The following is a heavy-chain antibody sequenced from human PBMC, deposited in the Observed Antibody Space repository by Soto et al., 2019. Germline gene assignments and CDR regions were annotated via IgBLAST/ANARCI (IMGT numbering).Heavy chain of an antibody. D-gene: IGHD3-22*01. J-gene: IGHJ4*02. CDR1: GFTFSNAW. V-gene: IGHV3-15*01. Sequence: EVQLVESGGGLVKPGGSVRLSCAASGFTFSNAWMSWVRQAPGKGLEWVGRIKSKTAGGTTEYDAPVKDRFTISRGDSKTTLYLQMTSLKTEDTAVYYCARGHRSSGKIFDSWGQGTLVTVSS. CDR2: IKSKTAGGTT. CDR3: ARGHRSSGKIFDS.